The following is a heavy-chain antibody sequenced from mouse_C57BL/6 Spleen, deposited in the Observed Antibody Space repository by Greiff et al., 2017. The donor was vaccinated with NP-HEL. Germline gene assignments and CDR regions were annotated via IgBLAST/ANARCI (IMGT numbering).Heavy chain of an antibody. CDR2: IYPGDGDT. D-gene: IGHD1-1*01. CDR3: ARSEGYYGSS. Sequence: QVQLQQSGPELVKPGASVKISCKASGYAFSSSWMNWVKQRPGKGLEWIGRIYPGDGDTNYNGKFKGKATLTADKSSSTAYMQLSSLTSEDSAVYFCARSEGYYGSSWGQGTTLTVSS. CDR1: GYAFSSSW. J-gene: IGHJ2*01. V-gene: IGHV1-82*01.